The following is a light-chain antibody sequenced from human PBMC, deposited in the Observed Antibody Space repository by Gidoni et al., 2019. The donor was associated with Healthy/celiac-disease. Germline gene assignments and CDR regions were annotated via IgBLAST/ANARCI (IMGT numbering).Light chain of an antibody. CDR1: SSDVCGYNY. V-gene: IGLV2-8*01. Sequence: QSALPQPPSASGSPGQSVHISCTGTSSDVCGYNYVSWYQQHPGKAPKLMIYEVSKRPSGYPDRFSGSKSGNTASLTVSGLQAEDEADYYCSSYAGSNILFGTGTKVTVL. J-gene: IGLJ1*01. CDR2: EVS. CDR3: SSYAGSNIL.